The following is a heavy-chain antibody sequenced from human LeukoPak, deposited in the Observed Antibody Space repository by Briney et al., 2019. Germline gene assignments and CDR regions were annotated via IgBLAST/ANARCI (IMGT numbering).Heavy chain of an antibody. J-gene: IGHJ4*02. Sequence: ASVKVSCKASGYTLISYGISWVRQAPGRGLEWMGWIFTYNGDTMYEKKFQGRVSMTTDSSTNTVYLELRSLRSDDTAVYYCARGKEREPFDFWGQGTLVAVS. CDR2: IFTYNGDT. V-gene: IGHV1-18*04. CDR3: ARGKEREPFDF. CDR1: GYTLISYG. D-gene: IGHD1-1*01.